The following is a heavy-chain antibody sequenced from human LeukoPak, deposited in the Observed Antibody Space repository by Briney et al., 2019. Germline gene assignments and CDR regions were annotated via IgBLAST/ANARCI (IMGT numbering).Heavy chain of an antibody. CDR1: GYTFSSYG. J-gene: IGHJ5*02. Sequence: GGSLRLSCAASGYTFSSYGMSWVREAPGKGLEWVSAISGSGGNTYYADSVKGRFTISRDNSKNTLYLQMNSLRAEDTALYYCAKTDCTSTSCYIGWFDPWGQGTLSPSLQ. D-gene: IGHD2-2*02. V-gene: IGHV3-23*01. CDR3: AKTDCTSTSCYIGWFDP. CDR2: ISGSGGNT.